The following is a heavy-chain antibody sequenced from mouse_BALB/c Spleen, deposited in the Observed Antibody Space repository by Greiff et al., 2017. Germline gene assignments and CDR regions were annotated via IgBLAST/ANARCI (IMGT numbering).Heavy chain of an antibody. V-gene: IGHV1-7*01. J-gene: IGHJ4*01. Sequence: VQLQQSGAELAKPGASVKMSCKASGYTFTSYWMHWVKQRPGQGLEWIGYINPSTGYTEYNQKFKDKATLTADKSSSTAYMQLSSLTSEDSAVYYCAREHGSSQYAMDDWGQGTSVTVSS. CDR2: INPSTGYT. D-gene: IGHD1-1*01. CDR3: AREHGSSQYAMDD. CDR1: GYTFTSYW.